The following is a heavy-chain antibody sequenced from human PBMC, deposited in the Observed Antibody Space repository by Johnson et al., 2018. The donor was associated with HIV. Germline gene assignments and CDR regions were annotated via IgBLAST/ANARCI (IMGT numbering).Heavy chain of an antibody. V-gene: IGHV3-7*01. Sequence: VQLVESGGGLVQPGGSLRLSCAASGFTFSSYWMSWVRQAPGKGLEWVANIKQDGSEKYYVDSVKGRFTISRDNAKNSLYLQMNSLRAEDTAVYYCARDRIPYNWNYEGDAFDIWGQGTVVTVSS. CDR1: GFTFSSYW. CDR3: ARDRIPYNWNYEGDAFDI. J-gene: IGHJ3*02. CDR2: IKQDGSEK. D-gene: IGHD1-7*01.